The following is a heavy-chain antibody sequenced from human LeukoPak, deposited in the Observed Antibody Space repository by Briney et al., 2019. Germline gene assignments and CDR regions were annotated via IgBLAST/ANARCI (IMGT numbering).Heavy chain of an antibody. D-gene: IGHD3-3*01. J-gene: IGHJ4*02. Sequence: GGSLRLSCAASGFTFSSYAMSWVRQAPGKGLGWVSSISSSSSYIYYADSVKGRFTISRDNAKNSLYLQMNSLRAEDTAVYYCARAHYDFWSGRKESDYWGQGTLVTVSS. CDR3: ARAHYDFWSGRKESDY. V-gene: IGHV3-21*01. CDR1: GFTFSSYA. CDR2: ISSSSSYI.